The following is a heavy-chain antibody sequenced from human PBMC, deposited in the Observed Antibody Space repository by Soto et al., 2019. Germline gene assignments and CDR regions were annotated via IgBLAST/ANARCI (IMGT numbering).Heavy chain of an antibody. Sequence: EVQLVESGGDLVQPGGSLRLSCVASGFTVSGNYMIWVRQAPGKGLEWVSLSYSGGSAYYADSVKGRFTVSRDNSKNTLYLQINSLRAEDTAVYYCASRSVPTMSWFFDLWGRCSLVTVSS. CDR3: ASRSVPTMSWFFDL. D-gene: IGHD5-12*01. CDR2: SYSGGSA. V-gene: IGHV3-66*01. J-gene: IGHJ2*01. CDR1: GFTVSGNY.